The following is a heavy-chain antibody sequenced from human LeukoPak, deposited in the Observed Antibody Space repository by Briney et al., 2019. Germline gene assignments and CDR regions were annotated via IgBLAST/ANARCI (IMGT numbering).Heavy chain of an antibody. Sequence: PGGSLRLSCAASGFTFSSYWMHWVRQVPGKGLVWVSRINSDGSSTTYADSVKGRFTISRDNAKNTLYLQMNSLRAEDTAIYYCARDSLRVAGARGDFDYWGQGTLVTVSS. V-gene: IGHV3-74*01. CDR3: ARDSLRVAGARGDFDY. J-gene: IGHJ4*02. D-gene: IGHD6-19*01. CDR2: INSDGSST. CDR1: GFTFSSYW.